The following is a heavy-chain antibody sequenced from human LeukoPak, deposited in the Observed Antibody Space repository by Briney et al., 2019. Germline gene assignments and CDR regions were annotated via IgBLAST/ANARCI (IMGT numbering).Heavy chain of an antibody. CDR1: GYTFISYA. V-gene: IGHV1-3*01. D-gene: IGHD5-12*01. CDR3: ARDGPRPHSQVAIWAQIDY. Sequence: ASVKVSCKASGYTFISYAIHWVRQAPGQRLEWMGWINGGNGNTKYSQKFQGRVTITRETSATTAYMELSSLRSEDTAVYYCARDGPRPHSQVAIWAQIDYWGQGTLVTVSS. J-gene: IGHJ4*02. CDR2: INGGNGNT.